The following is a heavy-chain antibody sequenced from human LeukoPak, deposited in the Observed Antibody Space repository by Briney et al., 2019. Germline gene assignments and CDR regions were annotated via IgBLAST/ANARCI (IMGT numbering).Heavy chain of an antibody. CDR1: GFNFSSYG. CDR3: AKDRDWASAAGTDFDY. J-gene: IGHJ4*02. D-gene: IGHD6-13*01. Sequence: GGAPRLSFAASGFNFSSYGMDWGRPAPGKGVGGGTFLRDDGSNKYYADSVKGRFTISRDNSKNTLYLQMNSLRAEDTAVYYCAKDRDWASAAGTDFDYWGQGTLVTVSS. V-gene: IGHV3-30*02. CDR2: LRDDGSNK.